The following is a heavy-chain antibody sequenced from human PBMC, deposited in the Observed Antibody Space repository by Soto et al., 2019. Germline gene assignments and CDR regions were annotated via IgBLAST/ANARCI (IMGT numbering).Heavy chain of an antibody. V-gene: IGHV3-23*01. CDR2: ISGSGGST. Sequence: GSLRLSCAASGFTFSSYAMSWVRQAPGKGLEWVSAISGSGGSTYYADSVKGRFTISRDNSKNTLYLQTNSLRAEDTAVYYCAKAGVIAARANWFDPWGQGTLVTVSS. CDR1: GFTFSSYA. D-gene: IGHD6-6*01. J-gene: IGHJ5*02. CDR3: AKAGVIAARANWFDP.